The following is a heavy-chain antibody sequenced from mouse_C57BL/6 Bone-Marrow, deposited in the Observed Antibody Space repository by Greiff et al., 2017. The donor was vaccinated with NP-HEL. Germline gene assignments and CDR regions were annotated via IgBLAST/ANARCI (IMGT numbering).Heavy chain of an antibody. V-gene: IGHV5-6*02. CDR1: GFTFSSYG. J-gene: IGHJ3*01. CDR3: ARQYYDWFAY. CDR2: ISSGGSYT. Sequence: EVMLVESGGDLVKPGGSLKLSCAASGFTFSSYGMSWVRQTPDKRLEWVATISSGGSYTYYPDSVKGRFTISRDNAKNTLYLQMIRLKSEDTAMYYCARQYYDWFAYWGQGTLVTVSA. D-gene: IGHD2-4*01.